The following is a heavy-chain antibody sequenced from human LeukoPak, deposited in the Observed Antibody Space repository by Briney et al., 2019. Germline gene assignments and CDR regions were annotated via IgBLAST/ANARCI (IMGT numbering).Heavy chain of an antibody. J-gene: IGHJ4*02. CDR3: AKDRGYGSGSYSGTYYFDY. CDR2: INGSSVAT. D-gene: IGHD3-10*01. CDR1: GFTFSSYA. Sequence: GGSLRLSCAGSGFTFSSYAMAWVRQAPGKGLEWVSTINGSSVATYYADSVKGLFTISRDSSKNTLSLQMNSLGPEDTAVYYCAKDRGYGSGSYSGTYYFDYWGQGTLVTVSA. V-gene: IGHV3-23*01.